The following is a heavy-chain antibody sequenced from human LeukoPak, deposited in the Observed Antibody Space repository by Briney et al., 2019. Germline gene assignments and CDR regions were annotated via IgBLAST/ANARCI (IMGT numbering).Heavy chain of an antibody. J-gene: IGHJ3*02. Sequence: PGGSLRLSCAASGFTFSSYWMRWVRQAPGKGLVWVSRINSDGSSTSYADFVKGRFTVSRDNAKNTLYLQMNSLRAEDTAVYYCARVGAVVYAFDIWGQGTMVTVSS. CDR3: ARVGAVVYAFDI. CDR2: INSDGSST. V-gene: IGHV3-74*01. D-gene: IGHD2-15*01. CDR1: GFTFSSYW.